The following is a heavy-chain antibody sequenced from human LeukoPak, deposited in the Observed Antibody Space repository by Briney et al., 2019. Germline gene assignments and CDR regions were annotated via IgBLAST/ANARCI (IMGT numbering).Heavy chain of an antibody. J-gene: IGHJ6*04. Sequence: GGSLRLSCAGSGFTFSSYAIHWVRQAPGKGLEYVSTISSKGDNIFYANSVKGRFTISRDNSKNTVYLQMGSLRAEDMAVYYCGRVRISAARVYMDVWGKGTTVTVSS. D-gene: IGHD6-13*01. V-gene: IGHV3-64*01. CDR2: ISSKGDNI. CDR1: GFTFSSYA. CDR3: GRVRISAARVYMDV.